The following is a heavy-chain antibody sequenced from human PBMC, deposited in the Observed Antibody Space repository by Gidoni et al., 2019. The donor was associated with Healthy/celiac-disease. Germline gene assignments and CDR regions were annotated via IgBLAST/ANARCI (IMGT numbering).Heavy chain of an antibody. D-gene: IGHD2-15*01. V-gene: IGHV1-8*01. J-gene: IGHJ4*02. CDR2: MNPNRGNT. Sequence: SSYDGNWGGQATGQGVEWMGGMNPNRGNTGYAQKCQGRVTMTRNTSISTAYMELSSLRSEDTAVYYCARGSIQGGFDYWGQGTLVTVSS. CDR1: SSYD. CDR3: ARGSIQGGFDY.